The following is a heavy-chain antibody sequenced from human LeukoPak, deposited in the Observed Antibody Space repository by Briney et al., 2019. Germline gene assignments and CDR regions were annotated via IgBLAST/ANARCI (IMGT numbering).Heavy chain of an antibody. V-gene: IGHV1-2*02. CDR3: ARDGWYSSSSGLGFYYYYYMDV. Sequence: ASVMVSCKASGYTFTDYYMHWVRQAPGQGLEWMGWMNSKNGDINYVQKFQGRVTMTTDTSTSTAYMELRSLRSDDTAVYYCARDGWYSSSSGLGFYYYYYMDVWGKGTTVTVSS. CDR2: MNSKNGDI. J-gene: IGHJ6*03. D-gene: IGHD6-6*01. CDR1: GYTFTDYY.